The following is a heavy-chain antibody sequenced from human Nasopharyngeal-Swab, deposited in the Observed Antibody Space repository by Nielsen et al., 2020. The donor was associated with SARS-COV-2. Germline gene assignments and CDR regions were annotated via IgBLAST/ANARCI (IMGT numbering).Heavy chain of an antibody. CDR3: ARGGWEGIAAADTRVY. V-gene: IGHV3-21*01. CDR2: ISSSSSYI. D-gene: IGHD6-13*01. J-gene: IGHJ4*02. Sequence: GESLKISCAASGFTFSSYWMSWVRQAPGKGLEWVSSISSSSSYIYYADSVKGRFTISRDNAKNSLYLQMNSLRAEDTAVYYCARGGWEGIAAADTRVYWGQGTLVTVSS. CDR1: GFTFSSYW.